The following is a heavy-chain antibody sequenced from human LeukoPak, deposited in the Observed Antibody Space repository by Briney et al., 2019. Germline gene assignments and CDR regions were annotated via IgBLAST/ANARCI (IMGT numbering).Heavy chain of an antibody. CDR3: ERFYDGSGYYS. V-gene: IGHV3-21*01. J-gene: IGHJ4*02. D-gene: IGHD3-22*01. CDR1: GFTFSSYT. CDR2: ISSSSSNI. Sequence: GGSLRLSCAASGFTFSSYTMNWVRQAPGKGLEWVSSISSSSSNIYYADSVKGRFTIYRDDAKNSLYLQMSGLRAEDMDVYSCERFYDGSGYYSWGRGTLVTVSS.